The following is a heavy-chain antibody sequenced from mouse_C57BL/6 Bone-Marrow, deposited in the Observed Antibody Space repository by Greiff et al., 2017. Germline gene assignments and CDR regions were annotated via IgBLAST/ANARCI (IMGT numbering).Heavy chain of an antibody. J-gene: IGHJ3*01. Sequence: VQLQQSGAELVKPGASVKLSCTASGFNIKDYYMHWVKQRTEQGLEWIGRIDPEDGKTKYAPKFQGKATITADTSSNTAYLQLSSLTSEDTAVYYCARSGALVFGYGGQGTLVTVSA. CDR2: IDPEDGKT. CDR3: ARSGALVFGY. V-gene: IGHV14-2*01. CDR1: GFNIKDYY. D-gene: IGHD1-2*01.